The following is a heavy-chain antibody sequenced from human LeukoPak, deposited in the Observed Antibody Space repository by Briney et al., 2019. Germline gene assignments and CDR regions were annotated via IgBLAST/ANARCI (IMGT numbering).Heavy chain of an antibody. CDR3: AKDPTGDSSQPPRDY. J-gene: IGHJ4*02. CDR1: GFTFRNYA. V-gene: IGHV3-23*01. CDR2: INYNGGTA. D-gene: IGHD4-17*01. Sequence: PGGSLRLSCDTSGFTFRNYAMSWVRQAPGEGLDWVSVINYNGGTAFYADSVKGRFTISRDNSRDTLFLQMNSLRVEDTAIYYCAKDPTGDSSQPPRDYWGQGTLVTVSS.